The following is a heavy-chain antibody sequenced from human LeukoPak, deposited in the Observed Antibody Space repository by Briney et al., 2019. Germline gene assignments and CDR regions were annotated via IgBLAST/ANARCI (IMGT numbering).Heavy chain of an antibody. V-gene: IGHV3-21*04. CDR3: AKDTYYYDSSGYYWFDY. J-gene: IGHJ4*02. CDR1: GFTFSSYS. Sequence: PGGSLRLSCAASGFTFSSYSMNWVRQAPGKGLEWVSSISSSSSYIYYADSVKGRFTISRDNAKNSLYLQMNSLRAEDTAVYYCAKDTYYYDSSGYYWFDYWGQGTLVTVSS. CDR2: ISSSSSYI. D-gene: IGHD3-22*01.